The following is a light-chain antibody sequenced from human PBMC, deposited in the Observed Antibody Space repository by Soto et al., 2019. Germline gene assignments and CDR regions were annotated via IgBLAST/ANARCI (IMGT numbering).Light chain of an antibody. J-gene: IGKJ5*01. Sequence: EIVLTQSPATLSLSPGERATLSCRASQRVSSYLACYQQKPGQAPRLLIYDASNRATGIPARFSGSGSGTDSTLTISSPQPEDFATYYCQQSYSTPLTFGQATRLEIK. CDR3: QQSYSTPLT. CDR2: DAS. V-gene: IGKV3-11*01. CDR1: QRVSSY.